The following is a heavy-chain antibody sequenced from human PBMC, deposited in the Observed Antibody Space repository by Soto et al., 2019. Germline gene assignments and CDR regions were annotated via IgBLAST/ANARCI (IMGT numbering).Heavy chain of an antibody. D-gene: IGHD5-12*01. J-gene: IGHJ5*02. Sequence: SETLSLTCTVSGGSISSGDYYWSWIRQPPGKGLEWIGYIYYSGSTYYNPSLKIRVTISVDTSKNQFSLKLSSVTAADTAVYYCARIYPGFWFDPWGQGTLVTVSS. CDR1: GGSISSGDYY. CDR2: IYYSGST. V-gene: IGHV4-30-4*01. CDR3: ARIYPGFWFDP.